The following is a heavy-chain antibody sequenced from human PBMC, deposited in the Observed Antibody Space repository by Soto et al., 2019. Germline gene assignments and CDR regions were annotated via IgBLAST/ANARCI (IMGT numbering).Heavy chain of an antibody. CDR3: AQLFLAYGYFDY. V-gene: IGHV4-31*03. CDR2: IYYSGST. D-gene: IGHD5-18*01. J-gene: IGHJ4*02. Sequence: SETLSLTCTVSGGSISSGGYYWSWIRQHPGKGLEWIGYIYYSGSTYYNPSLKSRVTISVDTSKNQFSLKLSSVTAADTAVYYCAQLFLAYGYFDYWGQGTLVTVSS. CDR1: GGSISSGGYY.